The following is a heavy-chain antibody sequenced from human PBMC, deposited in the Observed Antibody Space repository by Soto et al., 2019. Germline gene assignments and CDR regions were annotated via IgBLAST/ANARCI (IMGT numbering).Heavy chain of an antibody. Sequence: GGSLRLSCAASGFTFSSYWMSWVRQAPGKGLEWVANIKQDGSEKYYVDSVKGRFTISRDNAKNSLYLQMNSLRAEDTVVYYCATLNPDFWSGDGWYFDLWGRGTLVTVSS. CDR3: ATLNPDFWSGDGWYFDL. CDR2: IKQDGSEK. J-gene: IGHJ2*01. D-gene: IGHD3-3*01. V-gene: IGHV3-7*03. CDR1: GFTFSSYW.